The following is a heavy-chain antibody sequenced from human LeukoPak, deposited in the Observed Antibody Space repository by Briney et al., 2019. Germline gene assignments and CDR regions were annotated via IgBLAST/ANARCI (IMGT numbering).Heavy chain of an antibody. CDR2: INTNTGNP. CDR1: GYTLTELS. CDR3: AKLGYCSGGSCYGFDY. D-gene: IGHD2-15*01. Sequence: ASVKVSCKVSGYTLTELSMHWVRQAPGQGLEWMGWINTNTGNPTYAQGFTGRFVFSLDTSVSTAYLQISSLKAEDTAVYYCAKLGYCSGGSCYGFDYWGQGTLVTVSS. J-gene: IGHJ4*02. V-gene: IGHV7-4-1*02.